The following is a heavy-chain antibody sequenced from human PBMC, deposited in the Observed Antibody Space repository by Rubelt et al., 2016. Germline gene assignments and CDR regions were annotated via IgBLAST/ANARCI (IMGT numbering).Heavy chain of an antibody. V-gene: IGHV3-15*07. CDR3: TTDTGRDNDLGY. J-gene: IGHJ4*02. D-gene: IGHD3-3*01. CDR1: GFTFSNAW. CDR2: IKSTTDGGTT. Sequence: VQLVESGGGVVQPGRSLRLSCAASGFTFSNAWMNWVRQAPGQGLEWLCRIKSTTDGGTTGYAAPVKGRFTISRDDSKNTLYLQMNSLKTEETAVYYCTTDTGRDNDLGYWGQGTRVTVSS.